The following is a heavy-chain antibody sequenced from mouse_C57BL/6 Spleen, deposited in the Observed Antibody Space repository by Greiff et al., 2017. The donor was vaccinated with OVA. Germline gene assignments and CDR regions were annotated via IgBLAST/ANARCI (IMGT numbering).Heavy chain of an antibody. CDR1: GYTFTSYW. CDR2: IHPNSGST. V-gene: IGHV1-64*01. CDR3: ARTTVVEYYYAMDY. J-gene: IGHJ4*01. Sequence: QVQLQQPGAELVKPGASVKLSCKASGYTFTSYWMHWVKQRPGQGLEWIGMIHPNSGSTNYNEKFKSKATLTVDKSSSTAYMQLSSLTSEDSAVYYCARTTVVEYYYAMDYWGQGTSVTVSS. D-gene: IGHD1-1*01.